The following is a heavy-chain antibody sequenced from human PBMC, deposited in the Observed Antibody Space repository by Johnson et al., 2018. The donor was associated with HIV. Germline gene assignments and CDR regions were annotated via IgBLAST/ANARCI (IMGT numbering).Heavy chain of an antibody. CDR1: GFTFSSYG. J-gene: IGHJ3*02. CDR3: ARGPILEWLSGDGFDM. D-gene: IGHD3-3*01. Sequence: QMLLVESGGGVVQPGGSLRLSCAASGFTFSSYGMHWVRQAPGKGLEWVAVISYDGSNIYYADSVKGQFTISRDNSKNTLHLQMNSLGVEDTAMYYCARGPILEWLSGDGFDMWGQGTMVTVYS. CDR2: ISYDGSNI. V-gene: IGHV3-30*19.